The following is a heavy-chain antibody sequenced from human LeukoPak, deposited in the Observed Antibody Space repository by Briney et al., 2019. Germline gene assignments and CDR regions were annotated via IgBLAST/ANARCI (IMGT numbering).Heavy chain of an antibody. CDR2: IFYTGGT. J-gene: IGHJ4*02. D-gene: IGHD2-15*01. Sequence: AETLSLTCTVSGGSISPYYWSWMRQPPGKGLEYVGYIFYTGGTNYNPSLKSRFTVSRDTSKNQFSLKLSSVTAPDTAVCYGARLGFCRGDNCLDDYWGQGPQVTVAS. CDR3: ARLGFCRGDNCLDDY. CDR1: GGSISPYY. V-gene: IGHV4-59*08.